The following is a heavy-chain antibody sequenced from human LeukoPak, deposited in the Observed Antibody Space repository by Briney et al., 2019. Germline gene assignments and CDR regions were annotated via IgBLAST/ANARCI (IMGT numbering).Heavy chain of an antibody. CDR3: ARSLPYGTTWYGRSDF. Sequence: PGGSLRLSCAASGFTFSHFWMSWVRQAPGKGLEWVAYIEKTGSETYYVDSVKGRFTISRDNAMNSLYLQMNSLRAEDTAIYYCARSLPYGTTWYGRSDFWGQGTLVTVSS. J-gene: IGHJ4*02. CDR1: GFTFSHFW. D-gene: IGHD6-13*01. V-gene: IGHV3-7*03. CDR2: IEKTGSET.